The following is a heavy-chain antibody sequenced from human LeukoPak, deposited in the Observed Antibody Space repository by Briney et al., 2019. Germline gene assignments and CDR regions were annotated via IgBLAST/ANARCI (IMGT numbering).Heavy chain of an antibody. D-gene: IGHD4-17*01. CDR1: GFTFSSYE. Sequence: GGSLRLSCAASGFTFSSYEMNWVRQAPGKGREWVSYISSSGSTIYYADSVKGRFTISRDNAKNPLYLQMNSLRAEDTAVYYCARDGSMDYGDYAEPFDYWGQGTLVTVSS. CDR2: ISSSGSTI. CDR3: ARDGSMDYGDYAEPFDY. V-gene: IGHV3-48*03. J-gene: IGHJ4*02.